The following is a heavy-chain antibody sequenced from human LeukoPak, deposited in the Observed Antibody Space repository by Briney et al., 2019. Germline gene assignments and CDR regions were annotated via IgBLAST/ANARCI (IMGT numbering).Heavy chain of an antibody. V-gene: IGHV1-8*01. D-gene: IGHD5-18*01. CDR1: GYTFTSYD. J-gene: IGHJ6*04. Sequence: ASVKVSCKASGYTFTSYDINWVRQATGQGLEWMGWMNPNSGNTGYAQKFQGRVTMTRNTSISTAYMELSSLRSEDTAVYYCARGLLEDTVRAPDSYGMDFGGKGTAVTVSS. CDR2: MNPNSGNT. CDR3: ARGLLEDTVRAPDSYGMDF.